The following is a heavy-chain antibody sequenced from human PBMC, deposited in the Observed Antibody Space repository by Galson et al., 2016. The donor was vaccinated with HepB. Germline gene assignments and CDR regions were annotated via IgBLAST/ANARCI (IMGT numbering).Heavy chain of an antibody. CDR3: AATEFSPGATSLDY. Sequence: SVKVSCKVYGYTLTELSMHWVRQAPGKGLEWMGGFDPEDAETIYAQKFQGRVTMTEDTSSDTAYMELNSLRSEDTAVYYCAATEFSPGATSLDYWGQGTLVTVSS. CDR2: FDPEDAET. V-gene: IGHV1-24*01. D-gene: IGHD1-1*01. CDR1: GYTLTELS. J-gene: IGHJ4*02.